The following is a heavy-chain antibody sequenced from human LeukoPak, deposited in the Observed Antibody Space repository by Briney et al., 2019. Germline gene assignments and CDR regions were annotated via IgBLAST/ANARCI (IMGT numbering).Heavy chain of an antibody. V-gene: IGHV3-7*01. CDR3: ARLDWCFDL. Sequence: GGSLRLSWAASEFTFSSYWMSWVRKAPGKGLEWVANIKQDGSEKYYVDSVKGRFSISRDNAENSLYLQMNSLRAEDTAVYYCARLDWCFDLWGRGTLVTVSS. CDR1: EFTFSSYW. CDR2: IKQDGSEK. J-gene: IGHJ2*01.